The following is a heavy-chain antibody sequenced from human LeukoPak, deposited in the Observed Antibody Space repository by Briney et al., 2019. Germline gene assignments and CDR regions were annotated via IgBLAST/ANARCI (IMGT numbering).Heavy chain of an antibody. V-gene: IGHV4-39*07. Sequence: PSEALSLTCTVSSGSISSTGYYWGWIRQPPGMGLEWIGSMYYSGSTYYNPSLKSRVTISVDTSKSQFSLKLSSVTAADTAVYYCAREMRSPRGGFDYWDQGTLVTVSS. D-gene: IGHD3-10*01. CDR3: AREMRSPRGGFDY. CDR1: SGSISSTGYY. CDR2: MYYSGST. J-gene: IGHJ4*02.